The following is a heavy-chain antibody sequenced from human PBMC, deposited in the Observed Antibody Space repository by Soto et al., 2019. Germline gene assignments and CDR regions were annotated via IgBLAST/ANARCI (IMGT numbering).Heavy chain of an antibody. CDR1: GFTFSSYA. J-gene: IGHJ4*02. CDR3: ASLYYYSLTQYFDY. D-gene: IGHD3-16*01. CDR2: ISCIGGST. Sequence: GGSLRLSCAASGFTFSSYAMSWVRQAPGKGLEWVSAISCIGGSTYYADSVKGRFTISRDNSKNTLYLQMNSLRAEDTAVYYCASLYYYSLTQYFDYWGLGTLVTVSS. V-gene: IGHV3-23*01.